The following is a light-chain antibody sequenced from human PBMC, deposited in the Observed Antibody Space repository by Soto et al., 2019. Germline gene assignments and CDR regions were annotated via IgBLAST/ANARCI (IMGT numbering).Light chain of an antibody. Sequence: EIVLTHSPGTLSLSPGERATLSCRSSQSVSSYLAWYQQKPGQAPRLLIYGVSSRATGIPDRFSGSGSGTDFTLTISRLEPEDFAVFYCQQYGSSLPWTFGQGTKVDIK. CDR1: QSVSSY. J-gene: IGKJ1*01. CDR2: GVS. V-gene: IGKV3-20*01. CDR3: QQYGSSLPWT.